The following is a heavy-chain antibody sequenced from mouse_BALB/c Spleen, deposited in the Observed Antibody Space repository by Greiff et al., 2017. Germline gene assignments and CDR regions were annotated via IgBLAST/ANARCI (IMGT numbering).Heavy chain of an antibody. Sequence: VQLQESGPELVKPGASVKISCKASGYAFSSYWMNWVKQRPGQGLEWIGRIYPGDGDTNYNGKFEGKATLTADKSSSTAYMQLRSLTSVDSAVYFCARENDGYYRAMDYWGQGTSVTVSS. J-gene: IGHJ4*01. CDR2: IYPGDGDT. D-gene: IGHD2-3*01. CDR3: ARENDGYYRAMDY. CDR1: GYAFSSYW. V-gene: IGHV1-82*01.